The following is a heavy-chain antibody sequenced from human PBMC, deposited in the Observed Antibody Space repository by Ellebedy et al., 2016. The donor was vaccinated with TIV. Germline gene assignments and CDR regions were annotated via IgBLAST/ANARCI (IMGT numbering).Heavy chain of an antibody. Sequence: GGSLRLSCAASGFTFSNFAMHWVRQAPEKGLEWLSVISAGGDNTYNADSVKGRFTITRDNSKNTLFLQMNRLRTEDTAVYYCAKGSSSGFNYDRVGFQYWGQGTLVTVSS. V-gene: IGHV3-23*01. CDR1: GFTFSNFA. J-gene: IGHJ4*02. CDR2: ISAGGDNT. D-gene: IGHD3-22*01. CDR3: AKGSSSGFNYDRVGFQY.